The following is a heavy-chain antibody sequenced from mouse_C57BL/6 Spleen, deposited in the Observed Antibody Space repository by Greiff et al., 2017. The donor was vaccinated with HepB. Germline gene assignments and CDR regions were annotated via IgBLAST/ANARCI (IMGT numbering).Heavy chain of an antibody. D-gene: IGHD1-1*01. J-gene: IGHJ1*03. Sequence: VQLQQSGPVLVKPGASVKMSCKASGYTFTDYYMNWVKQSHGKSLEWIGVINPYNGGTSYNQKFKGKATLTVDKSSSTAYMELNSLTSEDSAVYDCARWGGSSYFDVWGTGTTVTVSS. V-gene: IGHV1-19*01. CDR1: GYTFTDYY. CDR2: INPYNGGT. CDR3: ARWGGSSYFDV.